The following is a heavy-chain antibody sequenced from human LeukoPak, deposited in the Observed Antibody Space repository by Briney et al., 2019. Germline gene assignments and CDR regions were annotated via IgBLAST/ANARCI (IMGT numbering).Heavy chain of an antibody. CDR3: ARHGNGDDTSGYTDY. D-gene: IGHD3-22*01. J-gene: IGHJ4*02. CDR2: IRNKANRHAT. CDR1: GFTFSGSA. V-gene: IGHV3-73*01. Sequence: PGGSLRPSCAASGFTFSGSAIHWVRQASGKGLEWVGRIRNKANRHATLYAASMKGRFTLSRDDSTNTAYLQVDSLQTEDTAVYYCARHGNGDDTSGYTDYWGRGILVTVSS.